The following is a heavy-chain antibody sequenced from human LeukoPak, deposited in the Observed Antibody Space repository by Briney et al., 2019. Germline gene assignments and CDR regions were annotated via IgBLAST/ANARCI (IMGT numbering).Heavy chain of an antibody. CDR1: GGSISSGDYY. Sequence: SQTLSLTCTVSGGSISSGDYYWSWIRQPPGKGLEWIGYIDYSGSTYYNPSLKSRVTISVDTSKNQLSLKLSSVTAADTAVYYCDRSPTGYYDSVDYWGQGTIVTVSS. J-gene: IGHJ4*02. CDR3: DRSPTGYYDSVDY. V-gene: IGHV4-30-4*01. D-gene: IGHD3-22*01. CDR2: IDYSGST.